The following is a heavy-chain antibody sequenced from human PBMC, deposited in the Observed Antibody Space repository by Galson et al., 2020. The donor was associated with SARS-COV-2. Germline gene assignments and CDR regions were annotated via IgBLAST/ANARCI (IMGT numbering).Heavy chain of an antibody. CDR1: GGSVSSAIHY. Sequence: ASETLSLTCTVSGGSVSSAIHYWTWIRQSPGKGLEWIGHVSSRGSTSYNPSLKSRIAISVDTSGNQFSLRLTSVTAADTAVYYCARVDCGGDCYSYSNGMDVWGQWTTVTVSS. D-gene: IGHD2-21*02. J-gene: IGHJ6*02. V-gene: IGHV4-61*01. CDR3: ARVDCGGDCYSYSNGMDV. CDR2: VSSRGST.